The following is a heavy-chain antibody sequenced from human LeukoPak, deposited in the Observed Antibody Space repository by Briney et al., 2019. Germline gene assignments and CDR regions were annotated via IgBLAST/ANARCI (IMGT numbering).Heavy chain of an antibody. J-gene: IGHJ4*02. D-gene: IGHD1-26*01. CDR2: IYHSGST. V-gene: IGHV4-38-2*01. CDR1: GYSISSGYY. Sequence: PSETLSLTCAVSGYSISSGYYWGWIRRPPGKGLEWIGSIYHSGSTYYNPSLKSRVTISVDTSKNQFSLKLSSVTAADTAVYYCARRPHIVGATAYYFDYWGQGTLVTVSS. CDR3: ARRPHIVGATAYYFDY.